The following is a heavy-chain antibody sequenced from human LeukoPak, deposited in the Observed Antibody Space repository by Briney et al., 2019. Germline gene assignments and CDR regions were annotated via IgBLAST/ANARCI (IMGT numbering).Heavy chain of an antibody. D-gene: IGHD1-26*01. J-gene: IGHJ4*02. Sequence: PGGSLRLSCAASGFTFSSYAMSWVRQAPEKGLEWVSGISGSGGSTYHADSVKGRFTISRDNSKNTLYLQMNSLRAEDTAVYYCAKSPSGELLSGFDYWGQGTLVTVSS. V-gene: IGHV3-23*01. CDR1: GFTFSSYA. CDR3: AKSPSGELLSGFDY. CDR2: ISGSGGST.